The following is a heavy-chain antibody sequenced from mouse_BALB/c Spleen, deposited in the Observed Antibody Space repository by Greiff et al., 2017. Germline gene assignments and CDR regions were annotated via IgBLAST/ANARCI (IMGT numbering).Heavy chain of an antibody. J-gene: IGHJ3*01. D-gene: IGHD2-14*01. CDR3: ARSSYYRYDGFAY. CDR1: GYSITSDYA. CDR2: ISYSGST. Sequence: EVQLQESGPGLVKPSQSLSLTCTVTGYSITSDYAWNWIRQFPGNKLEWMGYISYSGSTSYNPSLKSRISITRDTSKNQFFLQLNSVTTEDTATYYCARSSYYRYDGFAYWGQGTLVTVSA. V-gene: IGHV3-2*02.